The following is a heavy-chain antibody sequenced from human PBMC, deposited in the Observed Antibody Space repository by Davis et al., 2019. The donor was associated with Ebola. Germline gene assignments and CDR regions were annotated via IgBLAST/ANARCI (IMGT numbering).Heavy chain of an antibody. CDR3: ARQGHYESSGYRYFDY. V-gene: IGHV5-51*01. Sequence: GESLKISCKGSGYSFSNYWIAWVRQMPGKGLEWMGIIYPGDSDTRRSAYFQGHVTISVDKSINTAYLQWSSLKASDTAIYYCARQGHYESSGYRYFDYWGQGTQVTVSS. J-gene: IGHJ4*02. CDR2: IYPGDSDT. D-gene: IGHD3-22*01. CDR1: GYSFSNYW.